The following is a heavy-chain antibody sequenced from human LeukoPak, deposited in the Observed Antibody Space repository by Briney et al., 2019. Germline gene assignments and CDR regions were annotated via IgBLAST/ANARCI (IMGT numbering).Heavy chain of an antibody. CDR2: IIPIFGTA. V-gene: IGHV1-69*05. CDR3: ARDVGRIVVVPAAPTQYYYYYYMDV. CDR1: GGTFSSYA. J-gene: IGHJ6*03. Sequence: GASVKVSCKASGGTFSSYAISWVRQAPGQGLEWMGGIIPIFGTANYAQKFQGRVTITTDESTSTAYMELSSLRSEDTAVYYCARDVGRIVVVPAAPTQYYYYYYMDVWGKGTTVTVSS. D-gene: IGHD2-2*01.